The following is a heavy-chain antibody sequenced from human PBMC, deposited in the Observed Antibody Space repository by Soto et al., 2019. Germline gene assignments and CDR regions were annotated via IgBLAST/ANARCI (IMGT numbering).Heavy chain of an antibody. CDR3: ARDLREGWLQSDYFDY. V-gene: IGHV3-7*03. Sequence: EVQLVESGGGLVQPGGSLRLSCAASGFTFSSYWMSWVRQAPGKGLEWVANIKQDGSEKYYVDSVKGRFTISRDNDKNALYLQINSLRAEDTAVYYCARDLREGWLQSDYFDYWGQGTLVTVSS. CDR2: IKQDGSEK. J-gene: IGHJ4*02. D-gene: IGHD5-12*01. CDR1: GFTFSSYW.